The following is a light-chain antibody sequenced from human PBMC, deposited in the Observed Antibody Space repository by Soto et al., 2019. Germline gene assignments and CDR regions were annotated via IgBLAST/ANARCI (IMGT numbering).Light chain of an antibody. J-gene: IGKJ1*01. V-gene: IGKV1-39*01. CDR3: QQSHSTPRT. CDR2: APS. CDR1: QSISSY. Sequence: DIQVTQSPSTLSASVGDRVTITCRASQSISSYLNWYQQKPGKAPKLLIYAPSSLQSGVPSRFSGSGSGTDFTLTISSLQPEDFATYYCQQSHSTPRTFGQGTKVDIK.